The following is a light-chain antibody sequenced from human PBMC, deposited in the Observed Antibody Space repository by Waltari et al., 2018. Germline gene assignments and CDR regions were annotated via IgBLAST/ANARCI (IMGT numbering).Light chain of an antibody. V-gene: IGKV3-15*01. Sequence: IVMTQSQAPLSASPGERAPLSCRASQSVSSNLAWYQQKPGQAPRLLIYGASTRATGIPARFSGSGSGTEFTLTISSLQSEDFAVYYCQQYNNWPPWTFGQGTKVEIK. CDR1: QSVSSN. CDR3: QQYNNWPPWT. J-gene: IGKJ1*01. CDR2: GAS.